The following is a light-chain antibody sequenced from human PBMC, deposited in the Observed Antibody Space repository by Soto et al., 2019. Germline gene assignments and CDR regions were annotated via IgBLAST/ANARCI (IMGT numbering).Light chain of an antibody. J-gene: IGLJ3*02. V-gene: IGLV6-57*02. CDR2: ENN. CDR1: SGSIASHY. CDR3: QSYDSHNQV. Sequence: NFMLTQPHSVSESPGKTVTISCTGSSGSIASHYVQWYQQRPGSAPTTVIYENNQRPSGVPGRFSASIDSSSNSASLTISGLKTEDEADYYCQSYDSHNQVFGGGTKLTV.